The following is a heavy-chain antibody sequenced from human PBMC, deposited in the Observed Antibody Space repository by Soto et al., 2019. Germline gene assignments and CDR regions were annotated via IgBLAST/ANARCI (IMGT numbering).Heavy chain of an antibody. Sequence: QVQLVESGGGVVQPGRSLRLSCAASGFTFSSYGMHWVRQAPGKGLEWVAVISYDGSNKYYADSVKGRFTISRDNSKNTLYLQMNRLSAEDTAVYYCAREQWLVLFTEFDPWGQLTLVTVSS. V-gene: IGHV3-30*03. J-gene: IGHJ5*02. CDR3: AREQWLVLFTEFDP. CDR1: GFTFSSYG. D-gene: IGHD6-19*01. CDR2: ISYDGSNK.